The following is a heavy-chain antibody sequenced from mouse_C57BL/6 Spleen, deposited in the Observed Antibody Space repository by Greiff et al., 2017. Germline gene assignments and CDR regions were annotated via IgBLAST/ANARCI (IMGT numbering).Heavy chain of an antibody. D-gene: IGHD1-1*01. CDR2: IYPRSGNT. J-gene: IGHJ2*01. Sequence: VQLQQSGAELARPGASVKLSCKASGYTFTRYGISWVKQRTGQGLEWIGEIYPRSGNTYYNEKFKGKATLTAAKSSSTAYMELRSLTSEDSAVYCWARKEICITTVVANCDYGGQGTTLTVSS. V-gene: IGHV1-81*01. CDR3: ARKEICITTVVANCDY. CDR1: GYTFTRYG.